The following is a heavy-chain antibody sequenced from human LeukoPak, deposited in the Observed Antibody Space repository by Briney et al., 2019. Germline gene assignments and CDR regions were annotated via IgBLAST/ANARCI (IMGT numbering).Heavy chain of an antibody. CDR2: IYNSGAKI. D-gene: IGHD6-19*01. Sequence: PGGSLRLSCAVSGLTFSTYSMTWVRQGPGMGLEWVSSIYNSGAKIFYADSVKGRFTISRDNSKNMLYLQMNSLRVEDTAVYYCAKDVAPDSGWDLDYWGQGTLVTVSS. J-gene: IGHJ4*02. V-gene: IGHV3-23*01. CDR1: GLTFSTYS. CDR3: AKDVAPDSGWDLDY.